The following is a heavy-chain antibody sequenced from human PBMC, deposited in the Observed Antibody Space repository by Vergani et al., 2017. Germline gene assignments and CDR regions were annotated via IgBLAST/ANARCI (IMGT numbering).Heavy chain of an antibody. CDR3: AGGSGSYYKYYYGMDV. D-gene: IGHD3-10*01. CDR1: GGPFSSYA. CDR2: IIPIFGTA. Sequence: QVQLVQSGAEVKKPGSSVKVSCKASGGPFSSYAISWVRQAPGQGLEWMGRIIPIFGTANYAQKFQGRVTITADESTSIAYMELSSLRSEDTAVYYCAGGSGSYYKYYYGMDVWGQGTTVTVSS. J-gene: IGHJ6*02. V-gene: IGHV1-69*18.